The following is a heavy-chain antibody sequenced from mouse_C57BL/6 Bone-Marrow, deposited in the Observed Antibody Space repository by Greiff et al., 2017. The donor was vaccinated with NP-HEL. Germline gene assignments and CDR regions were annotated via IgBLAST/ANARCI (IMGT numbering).Heavy chain of an antibody. Sequence: LEESGPELVKPGASVKISCKASGYAFSSSWMNWVKQRPGKGLEWIGRIYPGDGDTNYNGKFKGKATLTADKSSSTAYMQLSSLTSEDSAVYFCARVNYYGSSLYYYAMDYWGQGTSVTVSS. J-gene: IGHJ4*01. CDR2: IYPGDGDT. CDR1: GYAFSSSW. D-gene: IGHD1-1*01. V-gene: IGHV1-82*01. CDR3: ARVNYYGSSLYYYAMDY.